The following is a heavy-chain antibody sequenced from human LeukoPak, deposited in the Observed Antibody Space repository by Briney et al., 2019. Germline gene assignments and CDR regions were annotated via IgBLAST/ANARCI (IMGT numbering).Heavy chain of an antibody. CDR2: ISSSSSTI. D-gene: IGHD2-2*01. Sequence: GGSLRLSCAASGFTFSSYTMNWVRQAPGKGLEWVSCISSSSSTIYYADSVKGRFTVSRDNSKNTVYLQMNSLRAEDTAVYYCAKGSRVLPVAYCDYWGQGTLVIVSS. CDR3: AKGSRVLPVAYCDY. CDR1: GFTFSSYT. J-gene: IGHJ4*02. V-gene: IGHV3-48*01.